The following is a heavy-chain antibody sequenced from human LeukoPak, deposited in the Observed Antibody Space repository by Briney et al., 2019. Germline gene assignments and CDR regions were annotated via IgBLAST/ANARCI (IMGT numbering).Heavy chain of an antibody. CDR3: ARDPSVTVTNAFDI. CDR2: IKQDGSEK. Sequence: PGGSLRLSCAASGFTFSSYWMSWVRQAPGKGLEWVANIKQDGSEKYYVDSVKGRFTISRDNAKNSLYLQMNSLRAEDTAVYYCARDPSVTVTNAFDIWGQGTTVTVSS. CDR1: GFTFSSYW. V-gene: IGHV3-7*01. D-gene: IGHD4-11*01. J-gene: IGHJ3*02.